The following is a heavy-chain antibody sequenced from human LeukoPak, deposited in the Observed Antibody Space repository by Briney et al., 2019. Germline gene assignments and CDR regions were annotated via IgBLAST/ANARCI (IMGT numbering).Heavy chain of an antibody. CDR1: GFSVSSNY. D-gene: IGHD3-3*01. CDR3: AKSRSAYPRVDGFDM. Sequence: GGSLRLSCEASGFSVSSNYMSWVRQAPGKGLEWVSVIYSGGSTYYADSVKGRFTISRDNSKSTLYLQMNSLRAEDTALYYCAKSRSAYPRVDGFDMWGQGTMVTVSS. V-gene: IGHV3-66*01. J-gene: IGHJ3*02. CDR2: IYSGGST.